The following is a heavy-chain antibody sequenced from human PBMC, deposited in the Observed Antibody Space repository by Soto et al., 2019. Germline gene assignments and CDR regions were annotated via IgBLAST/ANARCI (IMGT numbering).Heavy chain of an antibody. CDR3: AKDTKPICDSSEVDP. CDR2: ISYDGSNK. Sequence: GGSLRLSCAASGFTFSSYGMHWGRQAPGKGLEWVAVISYDGSNKYYADSVKGRFTISRDNSKNTLYLQMSSLRAEDTAVYYCAKDTKPICDSSEVDPWGQGTLVTVSS. V-gene: IGHV3-30*18. D-gene: IGHD3-22*01. CDR1: GFTFSSYG. J-gene: IGHJ5*02.